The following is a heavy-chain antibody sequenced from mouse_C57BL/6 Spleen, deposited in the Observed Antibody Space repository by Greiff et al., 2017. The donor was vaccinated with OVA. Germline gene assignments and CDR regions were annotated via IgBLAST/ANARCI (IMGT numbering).Heavy chain of an antibody. CDR2: INPNNGGT. CDR1: GYTFTDSN. CDR3: ARGAYYAMDY. V-gene: IGHV1-18*01. Sequence: VQLKESGPELVKPGASVKIPCKASGYTFTDSNMDWVKQSHGKSLEWIGDINPNNGGTIYNQKFKGKATLTVDKSSSTAYMELRSLTSEDTAVYYCARGAYYAMDYWGQGTSVTVSS. J-gene: IGHJ4*01.